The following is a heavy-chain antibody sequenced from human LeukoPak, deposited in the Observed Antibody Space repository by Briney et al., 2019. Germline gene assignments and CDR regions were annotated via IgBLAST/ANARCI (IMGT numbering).Heavy chain of an antibody. CDR2: INHSGST. Sequence: GSLRLSCAASGFTFNDYWMTWVRQPPGKGLEWIGEINHSGSTNYNPSLKSRVTISVDTSKNQFSLKLSSVTAADTAVYYCARGDYYDRTGAFDIWGQGTMVTVSS. CDR1: GFTFNDYW. V-gene: IGHV4-34*01. D-gene: IGHD3-22*01. CDR3: ARGDYYDRTGAFDI. J-gene: IGHJ3*02.